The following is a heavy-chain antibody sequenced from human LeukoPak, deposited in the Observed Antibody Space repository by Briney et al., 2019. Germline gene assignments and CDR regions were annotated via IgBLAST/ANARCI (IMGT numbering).Heavy chain of an antibody. D-gene: IGHD3-16*01. Sequence: ASVKVSCKASGYTFTSYSINWVRQAPGQGLEWMGWISTYNGNTNYAQRLQGRVTMTTDTSTTTAYMELRSLRSDDTAVYYCARATGTWGHDGFDIWGQGTMVTVSS. CDR3: ARATGTWGHDGFDI. V-gene: IGHV1-18*01. J-gene: IGHJ3*02. CDR2: ISTYNGNT. CDR1: GYTFTSYS.